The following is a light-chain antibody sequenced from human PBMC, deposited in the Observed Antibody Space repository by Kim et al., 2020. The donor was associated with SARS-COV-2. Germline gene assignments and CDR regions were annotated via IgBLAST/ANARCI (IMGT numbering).Light chain of an antibody. CDR1: QSVGNN. CDR2: GAS. CDR3: HQYNDWPPGDT. J-gene: IGKJ2*01. Sequence: PGERATLACRASQSVGNNLAWYQHKPGQPPRLLIYGASTRATCVPARFSGSGSGTDFTLTVSSLQSEDFAVYYCHQYNDWPPGDTFGQGTKLEI. V-gene: IGKV3-15*01.